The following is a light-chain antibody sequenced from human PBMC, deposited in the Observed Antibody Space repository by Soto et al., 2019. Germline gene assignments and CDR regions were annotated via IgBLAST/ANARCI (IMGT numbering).Light chain of an antibody. CDR3: QQRSNWPPYT. J-gene: IGKJ2*01. CDR2: DAS. V-gene: IGKV3-11*01. CDR1: QSVSSY. Sequence: EIVLTQSPATLSLSPGERATLSCRASQSVSSYLAWYQQKPDHAPRLLIYDASNRATGIPARFSGSGSGTDFTLTISSLEPEDFAVYYCQQRSNWPPYTFGQGTKLEIK.